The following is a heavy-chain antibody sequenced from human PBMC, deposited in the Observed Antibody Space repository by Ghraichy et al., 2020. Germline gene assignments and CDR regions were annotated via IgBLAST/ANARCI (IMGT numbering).Heavy chain of an antibody. CDR3: AKDLGMRGVGATLDY. V-gene: IGHV3-23*01. CDR1: GFTFSNYA. J-gene: IGHJ4*02. D-gene: IGHD1-26*01. Sequence: GGSLRLSCAASGFTFSNYAMTWVRQAPGKGLEWVSSISDSGSGTYYADSVKGRVTISRDNSKNTLYLHINGLRVEDTAVYFCAKDLGMRGVGATLDYWGQGTPVTVSS. CDR2: ISDSGSGT.